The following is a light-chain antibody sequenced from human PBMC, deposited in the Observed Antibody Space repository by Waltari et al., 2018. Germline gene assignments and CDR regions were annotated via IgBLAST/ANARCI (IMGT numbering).Light chain of an antibody. CDR2: FSS. J-gene: IGKJ4*01. CDR3: MQTLQTPLT. CDR1: QSLPYSDGKNY. Sequence: DIVMTQSPLSLPVTPAEPASLSCRSSQSLPYSDGKNYLDWYLQKPGQSLQLLIYFSSNRASGVPDRFSGSGSGTDFTLKISRVEAEDVGIYYCMQTLQTPLTFGGGTKVEIK. V-gene: IGKV2-28*01.